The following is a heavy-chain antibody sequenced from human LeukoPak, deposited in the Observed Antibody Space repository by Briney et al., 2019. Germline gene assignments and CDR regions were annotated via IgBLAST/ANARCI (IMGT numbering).Heavy chain of an antibody. CDR1: GGSISSSSYY. CDR3: ARSRFLEWLSMGY. D-gene: IGHD3-3*01. Sequence: PETLSLTCTVSGGSISSSSYYWGWIRQPPGKGLEWIGSIYYSGSTYYNPSLKSRVTISVDTSKNQFSLKLSSVTAADTAVYYCARSRFLEWLSMGYWGQGTLVTVSS. V-gene: IGHV4-39*01. J-gene: IGHJ4*02. CDR2: IYYSGST.